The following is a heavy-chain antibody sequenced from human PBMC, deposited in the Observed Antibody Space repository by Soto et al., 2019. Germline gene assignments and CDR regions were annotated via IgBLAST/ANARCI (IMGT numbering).Heavy chain of an antibody. V-gene: IGHV4-59*01. Sequence: QVQLQQSGPGLVKPSETLSLTCSVSAGSMRNYYWSWIRQPPGKGLEWIGNVDDSGTTKYNPSLRSRVTISVDTSTNQFSLKLSSVIAADTALYYCSRDVSCSGGSCYPNDWFDPWGQGTLVTVSS. J-gene: IGHJ5*02. CDR3: SRDVSCSGGSCYPNDWFDP. D-gene: IGHD2-15*01. CDR2: VDDSGTT. CDR1: AGSMRNYY.